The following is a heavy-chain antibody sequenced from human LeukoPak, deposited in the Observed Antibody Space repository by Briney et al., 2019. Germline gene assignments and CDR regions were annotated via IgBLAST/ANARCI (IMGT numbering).Heavy chain of an antibody. CDR3: ARGATFLARAFDI. V-gene: IGHV3-30*09. J-gene: IGHJ3*02. D-gene: IGHD2/OR15-2a*01. Sequence: PGGSLRLSCAASGFTFSSYPMHWVRQAPGKGLEWVAVISYDGSNKYYADSVKGRFAISRDNSKNTQYLQMNSLRAEDTAVYYCARGATFLARAFDIWGQGTLVTVSS. CDR1: GFTFSSYP. CDR2: ISYDGSNK.